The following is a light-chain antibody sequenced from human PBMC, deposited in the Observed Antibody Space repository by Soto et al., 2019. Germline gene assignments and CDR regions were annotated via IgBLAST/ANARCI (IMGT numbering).Light chain of an antibody. Sequence: QSVLTQPASVSGSPGQSITISCTGTTSDVGNYNYVSWYQHHPGKAPKLTIYEVTNRPSGVSDRFSGSKSGNTASLTISGLLAEDEADYYCKSYTSRSTYVFGTGTKVTVL. CDR1: TSDVGNYNY. J-gene: IGLJ1*01. CDR3: KSYTSRSTYV. CDR2: EVT. V-gene: IGLV2-14*01.